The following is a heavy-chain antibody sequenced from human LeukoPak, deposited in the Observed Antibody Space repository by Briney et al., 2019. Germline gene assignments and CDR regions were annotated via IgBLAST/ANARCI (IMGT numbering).Heavy chain of an antibody. CDR1: GGSISSSSYY. Sequence: ASGTLSLTCTVSGGSISSSSYYWGWIRQPPGKGLEWIGSIYYSGSTYYNPSLKSRVTISVDTSKNQFSLKLSSVTSADTAVYYCARLVVITRYFDYWGQGTLVTVSS. D-gene: IGHD3-22*01. CDR3: ARLVVITRYFDY. V-gene: IGHV4-39*01. CDR2: IYYSGST. J-gene: IGHJ4*02.